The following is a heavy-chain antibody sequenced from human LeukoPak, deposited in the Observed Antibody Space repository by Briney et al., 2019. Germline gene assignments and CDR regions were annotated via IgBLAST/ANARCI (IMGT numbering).Heavy chain of an antibody. CDR1: GFTFSSYA. D-gene: IGHD1-26*01. Sequence: PGGSLRLSCAASGFTFSSYAMSWVRQAPGKGLEWVSAISGSGGSTYYADSVKGRFTISRDNSKNTLYLQMNSLRAEDTAVYYCAKNEGGSYLYYYGMDVWGQGTTVTVSS. CDR2: ISGSGGST. V-gene: IGHV3-23*01. CDR3: AKNEGGSYLYYYGMDV. J-gene: IGHJ6*02.